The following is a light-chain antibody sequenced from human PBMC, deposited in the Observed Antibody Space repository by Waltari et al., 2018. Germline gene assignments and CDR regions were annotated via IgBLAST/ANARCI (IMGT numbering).Light chain of an antibody. Sequence: DIVMTHSPLSLPVSPGEPPSILCSSSQCRLHSNGYTNLDWYLQKPGQVPQLLIYSGSNRASGVPDRFSGSGSGTDFTLKISRVEAEDFAIYYCMQGKQTPWTFGQGTKVEIK. CDR1: QCRLHSNGYTN. CDR3: MQGKQTPWT. CDR2: SGS. J-gene: IGKJ1*01. V-gene: IGKV2-28*01.